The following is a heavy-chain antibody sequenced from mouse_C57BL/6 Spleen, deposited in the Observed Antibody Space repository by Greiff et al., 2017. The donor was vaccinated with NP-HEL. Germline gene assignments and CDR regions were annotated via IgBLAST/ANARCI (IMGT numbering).Heavy chain of an antibody. CDR1: GYTFTSYG. Sequence: QVQLQQSGAELARPGASVKLSCKASGYTFTSYGISWVKQRTGQGLEWIGEIYPRSGNTYYNEKFKGKATLTADKSSSTAYMELRSLTSEDSAVYFCARGEGYGSSYEWYFDVWGTGTTVTVSS. CDR3: ARGEGYGSSYEWYFDV. CDR2: IYPRSGNT. D-gene: IGHD1-1*01. V-gene: IGHV1-81*01. J-gene: IGHJ1*03.